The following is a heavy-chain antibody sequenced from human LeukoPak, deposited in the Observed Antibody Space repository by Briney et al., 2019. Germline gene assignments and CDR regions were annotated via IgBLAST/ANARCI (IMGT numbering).Heavy chain of an antibody. J-gene: IGHJ6*04. V-gene: IGHV3-21*01. CDR3: AELGITMIGGV. D-gene: IGHD3-10*02. CDR1: GFTFSTYS. Sequence: PGGSLRLSCAASGFTFSTYSMNWVRQAPGKGLEWVSSISTTSRYIHYADSVKGRFTISRDNAKNSLYLQMNSLRAEDTAVYYCAELGITMIGGVWGKGTTVTISS. CDR2: ISTTSRYI.